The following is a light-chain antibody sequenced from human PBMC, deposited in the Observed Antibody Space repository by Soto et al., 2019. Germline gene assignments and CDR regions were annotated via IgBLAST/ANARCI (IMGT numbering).Light chain of an antibody. CDR1: QSISSW. CDR3: QQYNSYSST. J-gene: IGKJ1*01. CDR2: KAS. Sequence: EIQMTQSPSTLSASVGDRVTITCRASQSISSWLAWYQQKPGKAPKLLIYKASSLESGAPSSFSGSGSGTEFTLTISSLQPDDFVTYYCQQYNSYSSTFGQGTKVDIK. V-gene: IGKV1-5*03.